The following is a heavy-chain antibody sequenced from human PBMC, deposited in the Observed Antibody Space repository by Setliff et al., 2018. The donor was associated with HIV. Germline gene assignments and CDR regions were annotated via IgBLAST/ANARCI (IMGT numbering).Heavy chain of an antibody. CDR1: GGSFSGYY. CDR2: INHSGST. D-gene: IGHD4-17*01. Sequence: SETLSLTCAVYGGSFSGYYWSWIRQPPGKGLEWIGEINHSGSTNYNPSLKSRVTISVDTSKNQFSLKLTSVTAADTAMYYCASFFVTTVTNQDYWGQGRVVTVSS. J-gene: IGHJ4*02. CDR3: ASFFVTTVTNQDY. V-gene: IGHV4-34*01.